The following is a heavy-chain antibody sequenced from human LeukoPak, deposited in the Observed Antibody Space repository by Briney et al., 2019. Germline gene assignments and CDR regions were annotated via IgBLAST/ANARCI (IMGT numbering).Heavy chain of an antibody. CDR3: ARGRRGSIAVAGTPYYYYYGMDV. D-gene: IGHD6-19*01. V-gene: IGHV4-34*01. CDR2: INHSGST. Sequence: SETLSLTCAVYGGSFSGYYWSWIRQPPGKGLEWIGEINHSGSTNYNPSLKSRVTISVDTSKNQFSLKLSSVTAADTAVYYCARGRRGSIAVAGTPYYYYYGMDVWGQGTTVTVSS. J-gene: IGHJ6*02. CDR1: GGSFSGYY.